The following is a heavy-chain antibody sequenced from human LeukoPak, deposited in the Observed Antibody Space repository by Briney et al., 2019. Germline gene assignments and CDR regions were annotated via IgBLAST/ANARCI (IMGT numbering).Heavy chain of an antibody. J-gene: IGHJ4*02. CDR1: GGTFSSYA. CDR3: AILGGYSNVLLGYYFDY. CDR2: IIPIFGTA. V-gene: IGHV1-69*13. D-gene: IGHD4-11*01. Sequence: ASVKVSCKASGGTFSSYAISWVRQAPGQGLEWMGGIIPIFGTANYAQKFQGRVTITADESTSTAYMELSSLRSEDTAVYYCAILGGYSNVLLGYYFDYWGQGTLVTVSS.